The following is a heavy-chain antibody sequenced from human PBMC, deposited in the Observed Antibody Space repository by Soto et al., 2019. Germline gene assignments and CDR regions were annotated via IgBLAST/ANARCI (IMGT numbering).Heavy chain of an antibody. V-gene: IGHV3-30-3*01. Sequence: GGSLRLSCAASGFTFSSYAMHWVRQAPGKGPEWVAVISYDGSNKYYADSVKGRFTISRDNSKNTLYLQMNSLRAEDTAVYYCARGGIYYDSIGYPSDDAFDIWGQGTMVTVSS. CDR3: ARGGIYYDSIGYPSDDAFDI. CDR1: GFTFSSYA. CDR2: ISYDGSNK. J-gene: IGHJ3*02. D-gene: IGHD3-22*01.